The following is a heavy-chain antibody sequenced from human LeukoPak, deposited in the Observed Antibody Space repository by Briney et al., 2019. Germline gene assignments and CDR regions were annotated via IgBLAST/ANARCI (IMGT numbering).Heavy chain of an antibody. CDR3: ARVVGANRDYYYYQMDV. CDR1: GGSISSGSYC. CDR2: IYTSGNT. V-gene: IGHV4-61*09. J-gene: IGHJ6*03. Sequence: SETLSLTCTVSGGSISSGSYCWSWIRQPAGKGLEWIGHIYTSGNTNYNPSLKSRVTISVDKSKNQFSLKLNSVTAADTAVYYCARVVGANRDYYYYQMDVWGKGTTVTVSS. D-gene: IGHD1-26*01.